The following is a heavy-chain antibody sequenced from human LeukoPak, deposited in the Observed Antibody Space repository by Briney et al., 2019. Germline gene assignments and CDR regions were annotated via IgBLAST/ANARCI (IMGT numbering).Heavy chain of an antibody. CDR3: AGTKIVVVPDSNVGWFDP. Sequence: PSETLSLTCTVSGGSISSYYWSWIRQPPGKGLEWIGYIYYSGSTNYNPSLKSRVTISVDTSKNQFSLKLSSVTAAETAVYYCAGTKIVVVPDSNVGWFDPWGQGTLVTVSS. D-gene: IGHD2-2*01. J-gene: IGHJ5*02. V-gene: IGHV4-59*01. CDR2: IYYSGST. CDR1: GGSISSYY.